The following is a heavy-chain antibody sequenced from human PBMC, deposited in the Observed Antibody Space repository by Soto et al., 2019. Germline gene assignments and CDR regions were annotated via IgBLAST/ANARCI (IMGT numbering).Heavy chain of an antibody. J-gene: IGHJ4*02. V-gene: IGHV3-66*01. CDR1: GLTVSTNY. CDR2: IYSGGST. Sequence: GGSLRLSCAASGLTVSTNYMSWVRQAPGKGLEWVSIIYSGGSTYYADSVKGRFTISRDNSKNTLSLQMNSLRAEDTAIYYCASLPHTYSSSWQNSWGQGTLVNVSS. D-gene: IGHD6-13*01. CDR3: ASLPHTYSSSWQNS.